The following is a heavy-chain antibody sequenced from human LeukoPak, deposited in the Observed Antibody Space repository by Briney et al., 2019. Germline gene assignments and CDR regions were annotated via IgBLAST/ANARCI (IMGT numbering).Heavy chain of an antibody. J-gene: IGHJ4*02. V-gene: IGHV3-48*03. CDR2: ISSSGSTM. Sequence: PGGSLRLSCAASGFTFSNYEINWVRQAPGKGLEWVSYISSSGSTMYYADSVKGRFTISRDNAKNSLYLQMNSLRAEDTAVYYCARDLLSGATTAYFDYWGQGTLVTVSS. D-gene: IGHD1-26*01. CDR1: GFTFSNYE. CDR3: ARDLLSGATTAYFDY.